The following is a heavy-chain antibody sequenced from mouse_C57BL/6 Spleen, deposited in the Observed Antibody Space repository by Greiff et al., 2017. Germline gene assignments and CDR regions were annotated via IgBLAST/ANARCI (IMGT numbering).Heavy chain of an antibody. CDR2: IWTGGGT. J-gene: IGHJ4*01. CDR1: GFSLTSYA. V-gene: IGHV2-9-1*01. D-gene: IGHD1-1*01. CDR3: ARKDGSSYGAMDY. Sequence: VNVVESGPGLVAPSQSLSITCTVSGFSLTSYAISWVRQPPGKGLEWLGVIWTGGGTNYNSALKSRLSISKDNSKSQVFLKMNSLQTDDTARYYCARKDGSSYGAMDYWGQGTSVTVSS.